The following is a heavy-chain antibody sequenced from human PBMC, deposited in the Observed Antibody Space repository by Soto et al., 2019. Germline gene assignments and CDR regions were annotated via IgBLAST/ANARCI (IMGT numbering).Heavy chain of an antibody. CDR3: AGSFCSGGSCYSISPYYYYYMDV. J-gene: IGHJ6*03. V-gene: IGHV3-23*01. D-gene: IGHD2-15*01. CDR1: GFTFSNYA. CDR2: ISGSGGST. Sequence: GGSLRLSCAASGFTFSNYAMSWVRQAPGKGLEWVSAISGSGGSTYYANSVKGRFTISRDNSKNRLYLQMNILRAEDTAAYYCAGSFCSGGSCYSISPYYYYYMDVWGKGTTVTVSS.